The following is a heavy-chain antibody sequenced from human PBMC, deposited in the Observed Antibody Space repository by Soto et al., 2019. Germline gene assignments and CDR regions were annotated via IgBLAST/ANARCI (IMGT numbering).Heavy chain of an antibody. V-gene: IGHV3-53*01. J-gene: IGHJ4*02. CDR1: GFTVSNNY. Sequence: GGSLRLSCAASGFTVSNNYMTWVRQAPGKGLEWVSFIYSSGSTYYADSVKGRFTISRDNFKSTLYLQMNSLRAEDTAVYYCARGYSYTQPVFDYWGLGTLVTSPQ. CDR2: IYSSGST. D-gene: IGHD5-18*01. CDR3: ARGYSYTQPVFDY.